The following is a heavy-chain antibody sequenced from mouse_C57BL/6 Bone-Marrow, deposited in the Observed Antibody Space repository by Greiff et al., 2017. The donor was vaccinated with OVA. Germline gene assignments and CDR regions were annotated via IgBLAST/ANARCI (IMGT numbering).Heavy chain of an antibody. CDR2: IDPSDSYT. V-gene: IGHV1-50*01. Sequence: QVQLKQPGAELVKPGASVKLSCKASGYTFTSYWMQWVKQRPGQGLEWIGEIDPSDSYTNYNQKFKGKATLTVDTSSSTAYMQLSSLTSEDSAVYYCARNIPWFAYWGQGTLVTVSA. CDR1: GYTFTSYW. CDR3: ARNIPWFAY. J-gene: IGHJ3*01.